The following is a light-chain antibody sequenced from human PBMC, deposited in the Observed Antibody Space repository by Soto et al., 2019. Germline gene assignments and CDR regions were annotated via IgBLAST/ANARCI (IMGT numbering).Light chain of an antibody. Sequence: EIVLTQSPGTLSLSPGERATLSCRASQSVSSSYLAWYQQKPDQAPRLLIYGSSSRATGMPDRISGSGSGTDVTLPISRLEPEDFSAYYCQQYGSSPAWTFGQGTKVEIK. J-gene: IGKJ1*01. V-gene: IGKV3-20*01. CDR3: QQYGSSPAWT. CDR1: QSVSSSY. CDR2: GSS.